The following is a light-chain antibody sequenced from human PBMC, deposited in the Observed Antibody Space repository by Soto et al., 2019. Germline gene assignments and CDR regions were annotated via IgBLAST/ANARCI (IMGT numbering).Light chain of an antibody. CDR3: QQYINWWT. CDR2: GAS. Sequence: EIVMTQSPATLSVSPGERATLSCRASQSVSSNLAWYQQKPGQAPRLLIYGASTRATGIPARFSGSGSGTEFTLTIGSLQSEDFAVYSCQQYINWWTFGQGTKVEIK. CDR1: QSVSSN. V-gene: IGKV3-15*01. J-gene: IGKJ1*01.